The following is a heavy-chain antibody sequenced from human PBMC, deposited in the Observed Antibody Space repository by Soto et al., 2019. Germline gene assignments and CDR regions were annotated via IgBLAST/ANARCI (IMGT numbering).Heavy chain of an antibody. CDR2: ITDTGGDS. Sequence: GGSLRLSCVASGFTFGSRAMSWVRQALGEGLEWVSTITDTGGDSKSADSVRGRFAISRDNSRNTLYLQMSSLRAEDSAVYYCASGSKDSYPGSRIFDIWGRGTLVTVS. CDR1: GFTFGSRA. J-gene: IGHJ4*01. D-gene: IGHD3-10*01. V-gene: IGHV3-23*01. CDR3: ASGSKDSYPGSRIFDI.